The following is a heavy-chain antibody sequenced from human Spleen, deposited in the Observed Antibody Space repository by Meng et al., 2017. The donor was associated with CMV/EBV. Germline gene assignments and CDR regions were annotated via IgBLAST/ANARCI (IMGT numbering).Heavy chain of an antibody. V-gene: IGHV4-4*07. CDR1: GDSIGTYY. CDR2: IFTSGST. J-gene: IGHJ4*02. D-gene: IGHD3-22*01. CDR3: ARGGDSSGYYPNPFDY. Sequence: QVQLQKSGPGLLKPSATLSLTCIVSGDSIGTYYWTWIRQPAGKGLEWIGHIFTSGSTNYNPSLKSRVTMSIDPSKNQFSLKLSSVTAADTAVYYCARGGDSSGYYPNPFDYWGQGTLVTVSS.